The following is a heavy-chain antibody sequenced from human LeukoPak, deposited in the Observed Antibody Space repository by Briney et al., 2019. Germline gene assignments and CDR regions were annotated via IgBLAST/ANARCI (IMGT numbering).Heavy chain of an antibody. CDR2: INHSGST. CDR3: ARQAVDTAMVLDYYYYYGMDV. D-gene: IGHD5-18*01. J-gene: IGHJ6*02. V-gene: IGHV4-34*01. CDR1: GVSFSGYY. Sequence: SETLSLTCAVYGVSFSGYYWSWIRQPPGKGLEWIGEINHSGSTNYNPSLKSRVTISVDTSKNQFSLKLSSVTAADTAVYYCARQAVDTAMVLDYYYYYGMDVWGQGTTVTVSS.